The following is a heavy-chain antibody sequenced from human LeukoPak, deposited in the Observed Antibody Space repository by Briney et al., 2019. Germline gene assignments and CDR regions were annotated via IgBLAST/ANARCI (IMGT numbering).Heavy chain of an antibody. CDR2: IWYDGSNK. V-gene: IGHV3-33*01. D-gene: IGHD4-23*01. J-gene: IGHJ4*02. CDR1: GFTFSSYG. Sequence: GGSLRLPCAAPGFTFSSYGMHWVRQAPGKGLEWVAVIWYDGSNKYYADSVKGRFTISRDNVKDSVSLQMNSLRVADSGMYYCAREEYGGNNFDYWGQGILVTVSS. CDR3: AREEYGGNNFDY.